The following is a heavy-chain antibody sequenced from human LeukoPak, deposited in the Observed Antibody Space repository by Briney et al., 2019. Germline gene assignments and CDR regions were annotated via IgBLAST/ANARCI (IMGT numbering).Heavy chain of an antibody. CDR2: ISYDGNNK. D-gene: IGHD1-26*01. Sequence: GGSLRLSCAASGFTFSNYAIHWVHQAPGKGLEWVAVISYDGNNKYYADSVKGRFTISRDNSKNTLYLEMNSLRPEDTAVYYCARGSLYSGTFWAFDIWGQGTKVTVTS. CDR3: ARGSLYSGTFWAFDI. V-gene: IGHV3-30-3*01. J-gene: IGHJ3*02. CDR1: GFTFSNYA.